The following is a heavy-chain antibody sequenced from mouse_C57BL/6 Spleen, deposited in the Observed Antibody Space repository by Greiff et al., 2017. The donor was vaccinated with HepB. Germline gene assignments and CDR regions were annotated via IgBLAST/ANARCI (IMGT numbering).Heavy chain of an antibody. J-gene: IGHJ2*01. CDR3: ARVTAQAGFDY. V-gene: IGHV3-6*01. Sequence: VQLQQSGPGLVKPSQSLSLTCSVTGYSITSGYYWNWIRQFPGNKLEWMGYISYDGSNNYNPSLKNRVSITRDTSKNQFFLKLNSVTTEDTATYYCARVTAQAGFDYWGQGTTLTVSS. CDR2: ISYDGSN. CDR1: GYSITSGYY. D-gene: IGHD3-2*02.